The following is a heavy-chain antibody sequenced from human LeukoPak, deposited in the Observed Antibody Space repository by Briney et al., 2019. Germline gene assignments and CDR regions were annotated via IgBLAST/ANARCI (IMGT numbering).Heavy chain of an antibody. J-gene: IGHJ6*03. V-gene: IGHV4-4*07. CDR2: IHSGGTT. D-gene: IGHD5-12*01. Sequence: PSETLSLTCTVSGGSISPYYWTWIRQSAGRGLDYIGRIHSGGTTNYNPSLTSRITLSVDTSKNQFSLKLTSVTAADTAVYFCARDSPNGYTHGHRYYYMDFWGKGTTVTVSS. CDR1: GGSISPYY. CDR3: ARDSPNGYTHGHRYYYMDF.